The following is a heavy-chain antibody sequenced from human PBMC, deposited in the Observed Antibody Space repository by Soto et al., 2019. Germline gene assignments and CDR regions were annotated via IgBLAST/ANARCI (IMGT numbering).Heavy chain of an antibody. V-gene: IGHV3-33*03. CDR2: ILSDGSRQ. D-gene: IGHD3-16*01. Sequence: QVQLVESGGGVVQPGQSLTLSCAASGFTFPKYGMHWVRQPPGKGLEWVPLILSDGSRQWYRDSVRGRFSISRDNRKNTLNLQMDSVRVEDAAVYYCVRDDDGGPTAFDIWGPGPMVTVSS. CDR1: GFTFPKYG. J-gene: IGHJ3*02. CDR3: VRDDDGGPTAFDI.